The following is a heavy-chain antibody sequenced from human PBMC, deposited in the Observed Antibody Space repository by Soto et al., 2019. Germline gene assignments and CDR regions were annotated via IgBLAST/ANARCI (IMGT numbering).Heavy chain of an antibody. CDR3: ARDSMVRGDPWDY. D-gene: IGHD3-10*01. V-gene: IGHV3-33*01. Sequence: GGSLRLSCAASGFTFSSYGMHWVRQAPGKGLEWVAVIWYDGSNKYYADSVKGRFTISRDNSKNTLYLQMNSLRAEDTAVYYCARDSMVRGDPWDYWGQGTLVTVSS. CDR2: IWYDGSNK. CDR1: GFTFSSYG. J-gene: IGHJ4*02.